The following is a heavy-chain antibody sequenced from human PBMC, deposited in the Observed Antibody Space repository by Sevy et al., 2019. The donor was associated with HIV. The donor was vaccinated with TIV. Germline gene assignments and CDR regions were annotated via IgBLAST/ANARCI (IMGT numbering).Heavy chain of an antibody. CDR1: GLNVSDYF. CDR3: ARDLASGSFFSLYLDY. V-gene: IGHV3-11*01. Sequence: GGSLRLSCAASGLNVSDYFMSWIRQAPGKRPEWVSYISSSGTIIYYADSVKGRFTISIDKAKNLLYLQMNSLIAEDTSIYYCARDLASGSFFSLYLDYWGQGTLVTVS. CDR2: ISSSGTII. J-gene: IGHJ4*02. D-gene: IGHD3-10*01.